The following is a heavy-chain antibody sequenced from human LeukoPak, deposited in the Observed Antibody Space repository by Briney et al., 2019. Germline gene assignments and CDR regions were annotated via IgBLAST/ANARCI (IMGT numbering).Heavy chain of an antibody. Sequence: QSGGSLRLSCAASGFTFSSYEMNWVRQAPGKGLEWVSYISSSGSTIYYADSVKGRFTISRDNAKNSLYLQMNSLRAEDTAVYYCARRTSIAVASTPAFDIWGQGTMVTVSS. CDR2: ISSSGSTI. J-gene: IGHJ3*02. CDR3: ARRTSIAVASTPAFDI. V-gene: IGHV3-48*03. CDR1: GFTFSSYE. D-gene: IGHD6-19*01.